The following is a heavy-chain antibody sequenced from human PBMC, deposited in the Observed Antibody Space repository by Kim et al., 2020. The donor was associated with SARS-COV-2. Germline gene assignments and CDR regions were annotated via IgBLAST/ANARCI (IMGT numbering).Heavy chain of an antibody. V-gene: IGHV4-34*13. D-gene: IGHD1-26*01. Sequence: PSLKCRVTLSVDTSKTQFSLRLISVTAADTAVYYCARGREVTHYCVMDVWGQGTTVTVSS. J-gene: IGHJ6*02. CDR3: ARGREVTHYCVMDV.